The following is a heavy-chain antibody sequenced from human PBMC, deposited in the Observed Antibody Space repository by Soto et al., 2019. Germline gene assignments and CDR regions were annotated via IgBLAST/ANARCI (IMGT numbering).Heavy chain of an antibody. CDR1: GGSIRSSSYC. CDR2: IYYSGST. D-gene: IGHD3-10*01. V-gene: IGHV4-39*01. Sequence: ASEPLPLTCTVSGGSIRSSSYCWGWIRQPPGKGLEWIGSIYYSGSTYYNPSLKSRVTISVDTSKNQFSLKLSSVTAADTAVYYCARPGNYGSGSYLYYLDYWGQGTLVTVSS. J-gene: IGHJ4*02. CDR3: ARPGNYGSGSYLYYLDY.